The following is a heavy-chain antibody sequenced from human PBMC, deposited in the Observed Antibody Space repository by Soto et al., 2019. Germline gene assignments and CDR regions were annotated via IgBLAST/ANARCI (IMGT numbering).Heavy chain of an antibody. V-gene: IGHV2-5*01. CDR3: AHGSGWLFDH. CDR1: GFSLSSTAVG. D-gene: IGHD3-22*01. J-gene: IGHJ4*02. CDR2: MYWNDDN. Sequence: QITLKESGPTLVRSTQTLTLTCTFSGFSLSSTAVGVGWIRQAPGQAPEWLALMYWNDDNHYSPPLKSRLTLTKDTSKNQVVLTMTNVDPVDTATYYCAHGSGWLFDHWGQGTLVTVTS.